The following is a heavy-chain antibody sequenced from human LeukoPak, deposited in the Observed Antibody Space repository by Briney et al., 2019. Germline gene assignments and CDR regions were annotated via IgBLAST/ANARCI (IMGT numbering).Heavy chain of an antibody. CDR2: INYSGST. CDR1: GGTISSSSYY. J-gene: IGHJ5*02. Sequence: MSSGTLSLSCAASGGTISSSSYYWVWIRQPPGKGLEWIGSINYSGSTYYNPSLKRRATTSVDTSKNQCSLKLSSVTAADTAVYYCARHPPVHKGEDWFDPWGQGTLVTVSS. CDR3: ARHPPVHKGEDWFDP. D-gene: IGHD3-16*01. V-gene: IGHV4-39*01.